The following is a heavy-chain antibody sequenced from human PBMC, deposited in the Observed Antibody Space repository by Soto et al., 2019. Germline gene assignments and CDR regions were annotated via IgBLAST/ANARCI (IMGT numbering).Heavy chain of an antibody. D-gene: IGHD3-22*01. J-gene: IGHJ4*02. Sequence: PSETLSLTCTVSGGSVSSGSYYWSWIRQPPGKGLEWIGYIYRSGTTNYNPSLKTRVTISVDTSKSQFSLKLTSVTAADTAVYYGARGEIPNDGSGYQPSYFDYWVREPWSPSPQ. CDR3: ARGEIPNDGSGYQPSYFDY. V-gene: IGHV4-61*01. CDR1: GGSVSSGSYY. CDR2: IYRSGTT.